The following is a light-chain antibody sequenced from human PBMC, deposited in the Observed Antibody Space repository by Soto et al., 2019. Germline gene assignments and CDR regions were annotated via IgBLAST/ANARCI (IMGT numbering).Light chain of an antibody. J-gene: IGKJ5*01. CDR1: QSVRTK. Sequence: EIVMTQSPGTLSVSPGEGATLFCRASQSVRTKLAWYQQRAGQAPRLLMYGASTRATGIPDRFRGSGSGTEFTLTISSLQSEDFAVYYCQQYNSWPPITFGQGTRLEIK. CDR3: QQYNSWPPIT. V-gene: IGKV3-15*01. CDR2: GAS.